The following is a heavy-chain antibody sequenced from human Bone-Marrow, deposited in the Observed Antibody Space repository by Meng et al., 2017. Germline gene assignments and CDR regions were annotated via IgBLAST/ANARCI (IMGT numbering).Heavy chain of an antibody. CDR3: ARATDYGGPFDY. CDR1: GGSISSGGYY. CDR2: IYYSGST. Sequence: SETLSLTCTVSGGSISSGGYYWSWIRQHPGKGLEWIGYIYYSGSTYYNPSLKSRVTISVDTSKNQFSLKLSSVTAADTAVYYCARATDYGGPFDYWGQGTLVTVSS. D-gene: IGHD4-23*01. J-gene: IGHJ4*02. V-gene: IGHV4-31*03.